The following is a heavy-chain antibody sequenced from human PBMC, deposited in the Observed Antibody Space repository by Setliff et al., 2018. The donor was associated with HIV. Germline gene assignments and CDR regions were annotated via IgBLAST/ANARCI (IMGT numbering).Heavy chain of an antibody. Sequence: KTGGSLRLSCAASGFTFSNYEMNWVRQAPGKGLEWVSYISSSSYTHYADSVKGRFTISRDNVKNSLYLQMNSLRAEDTAVYYCARDRYSGSSTDYWGQGTLDTVSS. D-gene: IGHD1-26*01. CDR2: ISSSSYT. V-gene: IGHV3-21*05. CDR3: ARDRYSGSSTDY. CDR1: GFTFSNYE. J-gene: IGHJ4*02.